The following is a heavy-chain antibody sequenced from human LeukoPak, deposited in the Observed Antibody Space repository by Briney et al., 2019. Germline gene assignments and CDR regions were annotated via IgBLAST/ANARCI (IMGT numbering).Heavy chain of an antibody. CDR3: ARDTTTPVVPVAIPELPRVD. CDR1: GGTFSSYA. CDR2: IIPIFGTA. Sequence: GSSVKVSCKASGGTFSSYAISWVRQAPGQGLEWMGGIIPIFGTANYAQKFQGRVTITADESTSTAYMELSSLRSEDTAVYYCARDTTTPVVPVAIPELPRVDWGQGTLVTVS. D-gene: IGHD2-2*02. J-gene: IGHJ4*02. V-gene: IGHV1-69*01.